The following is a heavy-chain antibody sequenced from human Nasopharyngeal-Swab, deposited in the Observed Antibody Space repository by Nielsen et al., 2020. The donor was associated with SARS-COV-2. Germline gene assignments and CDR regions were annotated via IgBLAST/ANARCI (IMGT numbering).Heavy chain of an antibody. Sequence: ASVKVSCKASGYTFTSYGISWVRQAPGQGLEWMGWISAYNGNTNYAQKLQGRVTMTTDTSTSTAYMELRSLRSDDTAVYYRARVEAAAGYYYYYYMDVWGKGTTVTVSS. CDR2: ISAYNGNT. J-gene: IGHJ6*03. CDR1: GYTFTSYG. V-gene: IGHV1-18*01. CDR3: ARVEAAAGYYYYYYMDV. D-gene: IGHD6-13*01.